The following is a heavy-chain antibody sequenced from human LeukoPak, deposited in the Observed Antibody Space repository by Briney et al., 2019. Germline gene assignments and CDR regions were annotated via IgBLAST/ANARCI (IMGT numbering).Heavy chain of an antibody. D-gene: IGHD3-22*01. V-gene: IGHV3-7*01. CDR3: ARDLYYDSSGYWDY. CDR1: GFTFSSYW. J-gene: IGHJ4*02. CDR2: IKQDGSEK. Sequence: GGSLRLSCAASGFTFSSYWMSWVRQAPGKGLESVANIKQDGSEKYYVDSVKGRFTISRDNAKNSLYLQMNSLRAEDTAVYYCARDLYYDSSGYWDYWGQGTLVTVSS.